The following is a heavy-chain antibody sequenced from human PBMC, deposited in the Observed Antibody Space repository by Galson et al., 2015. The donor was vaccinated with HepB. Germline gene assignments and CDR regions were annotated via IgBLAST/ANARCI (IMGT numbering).Heavy chain of an antibody. CDR1: GFTFSSSW. D-gene: IGHD1/OR15-1a*01. CDR2: IDKDGST. Sequence: SLRLSCAASGFTFSSSWMHWVRQAPGKGLVWVARIDKDGSTVSADFAKGRFTTTRDDAKNTVTLQMNSLRADDTAVYFCARSWNRVLDYWGQGTMVTVSS. V-gene: IGHV3-74*01. J-gene: IGHJ4*02. CDR3: ARSWNRVLDY.